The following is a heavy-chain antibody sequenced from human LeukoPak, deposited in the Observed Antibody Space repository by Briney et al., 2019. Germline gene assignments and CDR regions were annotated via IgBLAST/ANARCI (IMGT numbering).Heavy chain of an antibody. J-gene: IGHJ4*02. Sequence: PGGSLRLSCAASGFTFSSYAMHWVRQAPGKGLEWVAVIWYDGSNKYYADSVKGRFTISRDNSKNTLYLQMNSLRAEDTAVYYCARDGSSLRSGFDYWGQGTLVTVSS. CDR2: IWYDGSNK. CDR1: GFTFSSYA. V-gene: IGHV3-33*08. CDR3: ARDGSSLRSGFDY. D-gene: IGHD2-15*01.